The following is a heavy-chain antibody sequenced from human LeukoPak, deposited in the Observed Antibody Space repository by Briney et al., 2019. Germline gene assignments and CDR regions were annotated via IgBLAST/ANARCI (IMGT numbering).Heavy chain of an antibody. D-gene: IGHD2-2*01. CDR2: INPNSGGT. CDR3: ARGGYCGSTSCYEVDY. CDR1: GGTFSSYA. Sequence: GSSVKVSCKASGGTFSSYAISWVRQAPGQGLEWMGWINPNSGGTNYAQKFQGRVTMTRDTSISTAYMELSRLRSDDTAVYYCARGGYCGSTSCYEVDYWGQGTLVTVSS. V-gene: IGHV1-2*02. J-gene: IGHJ4*02.